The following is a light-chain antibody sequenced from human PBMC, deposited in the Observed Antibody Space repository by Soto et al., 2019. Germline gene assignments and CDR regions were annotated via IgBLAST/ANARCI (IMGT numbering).Light chain of an antibody. V-gene: IGLV1-44*01. J-gene: IGLJ2*01. CDR2: SND. Sequence: QSVLTQPPSASGTPGQRVTISCSGSSSNIGRNTVNWYQQLPGTAPKLLIYSNDRRPSGVPDRFSGSKSGTSASLAISGLQSEDEADYYCAAWDDSLNGPVFGGGTKLNVL. CDR3: AAWDDSLNGPV. CDR1: SSNIGRNT.